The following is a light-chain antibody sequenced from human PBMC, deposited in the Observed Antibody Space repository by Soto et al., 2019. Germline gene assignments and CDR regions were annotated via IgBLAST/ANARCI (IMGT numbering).Light chain of an antibody. V-gene: IGKV3-15*01. CDR1: QSVSTN. J-gene: IGKJ1*01. Sequence: EIVMTQSLATLSVSPGERATLSCRASQSVSTNLAWYLQKPDQAPRLLIYGASTMATGIPARFSGSGSGTEFTLTISSLQSEDFALYYCRQYNNWPRTFGQGTKVEIK. CDR3: RQYNNWPRT. CDR2: GAS.